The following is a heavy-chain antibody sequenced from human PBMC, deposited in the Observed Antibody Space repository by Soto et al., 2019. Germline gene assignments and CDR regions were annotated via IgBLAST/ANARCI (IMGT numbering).Heavy chain of an antibody. Sequence: SGPTLVNPTQTLTLTCTFSGFSLTTRGMCVTWIRQPPGRALEWLALIDWDDTTYYSTSLETRLTISKDTSKNQVVLTMTNMDPVDTATYFCARAQTSYTPFPDFWGQGXPVTVYS. CDR3: ARAQTSYTPFPDF. D-gene: IGHD5-18*01. CDR1: GFSLTTRGMC. CDR2: IDWDDTT. V-gene: IGHV2-70*01. J-gene: IGHJ4*02.